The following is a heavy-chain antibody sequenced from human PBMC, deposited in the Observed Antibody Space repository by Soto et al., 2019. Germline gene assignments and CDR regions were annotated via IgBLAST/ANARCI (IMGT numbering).Heavy chain of an antibody. J-gene: IGHJ6*02. Sequence: GGSLRLSCAASGFTFSSYGMHWVRQAPGKGLEWVAVISYDGSNKYYADSVKGRFTISRDNSKNTLYLQMNSLRAEDTAVYYCAKGPVIPLSVRFYDILTGGEYYYYGMDVWGQGTTVTVSS. D-gene: IGHD3-9*01. CDR2: ISYDGSNK. CDR1: GFTFSSYG. CDR3: AKGPVIPLSVRFYDILTGGEYYYYGMDV. V-gene: IGHV3-30*18.